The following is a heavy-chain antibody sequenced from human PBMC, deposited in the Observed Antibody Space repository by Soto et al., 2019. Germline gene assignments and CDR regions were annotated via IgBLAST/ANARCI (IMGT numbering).Heavy chain of an antibody. V-gene: IGHV1-18*01. CDR2: ISAHNGNT. J-gene: IGHJ4*02. CDR1: GYGFTTYG. Sequence: QVHLVQSGAEVKKPGASVKVSCKGSGYGFTTYGITWVRQAPGQGLEWMAWISAHNGNTNYAQKLQDRVTVTRDTSTSTAYMELRSLGSDDTAVYYCARGRYGDYWGQGALVTVSS. CDR3: ARGRYGDY. D-gene: IGHD1-1*01.